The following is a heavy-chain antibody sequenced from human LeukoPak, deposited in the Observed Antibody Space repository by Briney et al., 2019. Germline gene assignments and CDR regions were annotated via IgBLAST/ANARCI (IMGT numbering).Heavy chain of an antibody. CDR3: ARGMSGYTEDPFDI. CDR2: ISAYNGNT. Sequence: ASVKVSCKASGYTFTSYSINWVRQAPGQGLEWMAWISAYNGNTNYAQKFQGRVTLSRDTSTSTAYMELRSLRSDDTAVYFCARGMSGYTEDPFDIWGQGTVVTVSS. J-gene: IGHJ3*02. D-gene: IGHD2-2*02. V-gene: IGHV1-18*01. CDR1: GYTFTSYS.